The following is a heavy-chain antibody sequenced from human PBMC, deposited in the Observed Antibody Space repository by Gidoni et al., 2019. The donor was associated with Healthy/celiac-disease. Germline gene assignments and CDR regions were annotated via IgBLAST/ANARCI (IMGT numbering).Heavy chain of an antibody. CDR3: ARVVVVTATRRVYYFDY. CDR1: GGPISSYY. V-gene: IGHV4-59*08. J-gene: IGHJ4*02. D-gene: IGHD2-21*02. CDR2: IYYSGST. Sequence: QVQLQESGPGLVKLSETLSLTCTVSGGPISSYYWSWIRQPPGKGLEWIGYIYYSGSTNYNPSLKSRVTISVDTSKNQFSLKLSSVTAADTAVYYCARVVVVTATRRVYYFDYWGQGTLVTVSS.